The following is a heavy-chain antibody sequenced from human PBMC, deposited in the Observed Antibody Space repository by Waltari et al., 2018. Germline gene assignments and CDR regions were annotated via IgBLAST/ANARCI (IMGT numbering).Heavy chain of an antibody. V-gene: IGHV4-59*01. J-gene: IGHJ3*02. D-gene: IGHD3-22*01. Sequence: QVQLQESGPGLVKPSETLSLTCTVSGGSISSYYWSWIRQPPGKGLEWIGYIYYSGSTNYNPSLKSRVTISVDTSKNQFSLKLSSVTAADTAVYYCAREASYDSSGQAFDIWGQGTMVTVSS. CDR3: AREASYDSSGQAFDI. CDR2: IYYSGST. CDR1: GGSISSYY.